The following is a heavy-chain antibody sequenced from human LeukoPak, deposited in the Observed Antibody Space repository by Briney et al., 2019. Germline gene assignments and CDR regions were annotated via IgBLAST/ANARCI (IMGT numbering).Heavy chain of an antibody. J-gene: IGHJ6*03. V-gene: IGHV1-69*01. D-gene: IGHD2-2*01. Sequence: GASVKVSCKASGGTFSSYAISWVRQAPGQGLEWMGGIIPIFGTANYAQKFQGRVTITADESTSTAYMELSSLRSEDTAVYYCARGLLSTSYYYMDVWGKGTTVTVSS. CDR3: ARGLLSTSYYYMDV. CDR1: GGTFSSYA. CDR2: IIPIFGTA.